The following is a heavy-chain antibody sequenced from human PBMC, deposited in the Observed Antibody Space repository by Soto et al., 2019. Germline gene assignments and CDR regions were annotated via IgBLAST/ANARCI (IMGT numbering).Heavy chain of an antibody. V-gene: IGHV1-69*13. CDR3: ARGGSITNNYFDY. CDR2: IIPIFGTA. Sequence: SVNVSCKSSGGTFSSYSISWVRQAPGQGLEWMGGIIPIFGTANYAQKFQGRVTITADESTSTAYMELSSLRSEDTAVYYCARGGSITNNYFDYWGQGTLVTVSS. J-gene: IGHJ4*02. CDR1: GGTFSSYS. D-gene: IGHD3-10*01.